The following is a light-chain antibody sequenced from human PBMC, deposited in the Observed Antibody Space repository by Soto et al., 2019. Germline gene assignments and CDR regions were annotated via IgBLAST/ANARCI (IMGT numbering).Light chain of an antibody. J-gene: IGKJ1*01. CDR1: QDIRND. V-gene: IGKV1-6*01. Sequence: KKSKSRSTLSASIEDRVTITCRASQDIRNDLGWYQQKSGKAPKLLIYAASSLQSGVPSRFSGSGSGTDFTLTINSLQPEDFATYYCLQDYTYPWTFGQGTKVDIK. CDR3: LQDYTYPWT. CDR2: AAS.